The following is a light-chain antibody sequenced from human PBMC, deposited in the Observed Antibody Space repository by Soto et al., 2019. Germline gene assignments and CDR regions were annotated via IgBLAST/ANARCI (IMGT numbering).Light chain of an antibody. CDR1: QSIVTY. CDR2: AAS. CDR3: QQLNSYPMT. V-gene: IGKV1-9*01. J-gene: IGKJ5*01. Sequence: DIQMTQSPSSLSASVGDRVTITCRASQSIVTYLNWYLQKPGKAPKLLIYAASTLQSGVPSRFSGSGSGTDFTLTISSLQPEDFATYYCQQLNSYPMTFGQGTRLEIK.